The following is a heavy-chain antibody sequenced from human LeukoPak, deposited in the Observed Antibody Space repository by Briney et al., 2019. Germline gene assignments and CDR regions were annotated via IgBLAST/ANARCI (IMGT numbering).Heavy chain of an antibody. V-gene: IGHV1-24*01. J-gene: IGHJ4*02. CDR1: GYTLTELS. Sequence: ASVKVSCKVSGYTLTELSMHWVRQAPGKGLEWMGGFDPEDGETIYAQKFQGRVTMTEDTSTDTAYMELSSLRSEDTAVYYCATDRIKGSNYYDSSGYFGCWGQGTLVTVSS. CDR3: ATDRIKGSNYYDSSGYFGC. D-gene: IGHD3-22*01. CDR2: FDPEDGET.